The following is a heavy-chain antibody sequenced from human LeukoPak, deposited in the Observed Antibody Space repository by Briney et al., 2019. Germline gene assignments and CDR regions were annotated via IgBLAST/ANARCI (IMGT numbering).Heavy chain of an antibody. CDR3: ATGGGGSYSY. D-gene: IGHD1-26*01. J-gene: IGHJ4*02. Sequence: ASVKVSCKVSGYTLTELSMHWVRQAPGKGLEWMGGFDPEDAETIYTQKFQGRVTMTEDTSTDTAYMELSSLRSEDTAVYYWATGGGGSYSYWGQGTLVTVSS. CDR1: GYTLTELS. V-gene: IGHV1-24*01. CDR2: FDPEDAET.